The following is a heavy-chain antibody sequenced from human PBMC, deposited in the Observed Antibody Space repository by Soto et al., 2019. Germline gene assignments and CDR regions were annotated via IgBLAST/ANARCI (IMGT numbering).Heavy chain of an antibody. CDR1: GFTFSSYA. J-gene: IGHJ4*02. Sequence: EVQLLESGGGLVQPGGSLRLSCAASGFTFSSYAMSWVRQAPGKGLEWVSAISGSGISTYYADSVKGRFTISKDNFKNTLYLQMNSLRAEDTAVYYCAKEQKDSSSWSELKYWGQGTLVTVSS. D-gene: IGHD6-13*01. CDR2: ISGSGIST. V-gene: IGHV3-23*01. CDR3: AKEQKDSSSWSELKY.